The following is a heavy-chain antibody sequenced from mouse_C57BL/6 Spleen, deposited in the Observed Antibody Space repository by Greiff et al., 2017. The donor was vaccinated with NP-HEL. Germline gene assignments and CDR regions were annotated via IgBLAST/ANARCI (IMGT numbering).Heavy chain of an antibody. CDR1: GFSLSTSGMG. CDR2: IYWDDDK. Sequence: QVTLKESGPGILQSSQTLSLTCSFSGFSLSTSGMGVSWIRQPSGKGLEWLAHIYWDDDKRYNPSLKSRLTISKDTSRNQVFLKITSVDTADTATYYCARNSYPLLGSIYYYAMDYWGQGTSVTVSS. CDR3: ARNSYPLLGSIYYYAMDY. D-gene: IGHD1-1*01. V-gene: IGHV8-12*01. J-gene: IGHJ4*01.